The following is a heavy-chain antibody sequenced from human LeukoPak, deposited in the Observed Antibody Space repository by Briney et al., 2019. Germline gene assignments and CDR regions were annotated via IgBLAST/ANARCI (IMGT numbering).Heavy chain of an antibody. CDR1: GGSISGHY. Sequence: SETLSLTCTVSGGSISGHYWTWVRQPPGEGLQWIGQIHYSGKADYNPSLRSRITISVDTSKNQMSLKVTSVTAADTAVYYCARFGVDYDMDVWGQGTTVTVS. V-gene: IGHV4-59*11. D-gene: IGHD3-16*01. J-gene: IGHJ6*02. CDR2: IHYSGKA. CDR3: ARFGVDYDMDV.